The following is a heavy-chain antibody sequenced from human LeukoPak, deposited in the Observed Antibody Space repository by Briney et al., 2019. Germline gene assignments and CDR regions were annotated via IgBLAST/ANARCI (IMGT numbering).Heavy chain of an antibody. Sequence: SETLSLTCGVSGYSISSGYYWGWIRQPPGKGVEWIGSIYDGPSPYYHPSLKILVTISVHTSTNHFSLKLSSLTAADTAVYYCARVIYCSGGSCYDGAWFDPWGQGTLVTVS. CDR3: ARVIYCSGGSCYDGAWFDP. CDR1: GYSISSGYY. D-gene: IGHD2-15*01. J-gene: IGHJ5*02. CDR2: IYDGPSP. V-gene: IGHV4-38-2*01.